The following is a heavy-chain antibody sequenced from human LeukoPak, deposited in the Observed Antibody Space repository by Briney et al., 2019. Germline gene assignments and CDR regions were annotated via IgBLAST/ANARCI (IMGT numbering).Heavy chain of an antibody. D-gene: IGHD4-23*01. J-gene: IGHJ4*02. Sequence: GGSLRLSCAASGFTFSSYAMSWVRQAPGKGLEWVSAISCSGGSTYYADSVKGRFTISRDNSKNTLYLQMNSLRAEDTAVYYCAKDGRSVVTAWSDYWGQGTLVTVSS. CDR2: ISCSGGST. CDR1: GFTFSSYA. CDR3: AKDGRSVVTAWSDY. V-gene: IGHV3-23*01.